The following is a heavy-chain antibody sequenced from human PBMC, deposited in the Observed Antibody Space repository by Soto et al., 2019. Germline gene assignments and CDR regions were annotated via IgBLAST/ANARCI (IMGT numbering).Heavy chain of an antibody. V-gene: IGHV3-53*01. CDR3: ARDVGADYYDSSGYYFDY. D-gene: IGHD3-22*01. Sequence: GGSLRLSCAASGFTVSSNYMSWVRQAPGKGLEWVSVIYSGGSTYYADSVKGRFTISRDNSKNTLYLQMNSLRAEDTAVYYCARDVGADYYDSSGYYFDYWGQGTLVTVSS. CDR2: IYSGGST. J-gene: IGHJ4*02. CDR1: GFTVSSNY.